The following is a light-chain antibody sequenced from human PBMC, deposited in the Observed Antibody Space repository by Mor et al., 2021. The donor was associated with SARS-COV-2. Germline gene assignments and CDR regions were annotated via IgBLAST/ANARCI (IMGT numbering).Light chain of an antibody. V-gene: IGLV3-25*03. Sequence: PSGISERFSGSSSGTTVTLTISGVQAEDEADYHCQSVDCSGIYAVFGGGTKLTVL. CDR3: QSVDCSGIYAV. J-gene: IGLJ2*01.